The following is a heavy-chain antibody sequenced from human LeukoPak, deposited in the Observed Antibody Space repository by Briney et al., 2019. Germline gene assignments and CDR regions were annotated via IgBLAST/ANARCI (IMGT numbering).Heavy chain of an antibody. CDR1: GFTFSSYW. J-gene: IGHJ2*01. Sequence: GGSLRLSCAASGFTFSSYWMSWVRQAPGKGLEWVANIKQDGSEKYYVDSVKGRFTISRDNSKNTLDLQMNSLRVEDTAVYYCAKNRGPGSYRDWYFDLWGRGTLVTVSS. CDR3: AKNRGPGSYRDWYFDL. D-gene: IGHD3-10*01. CDR2: IKQDGSEK. V-gene: IGHV3-7*03.